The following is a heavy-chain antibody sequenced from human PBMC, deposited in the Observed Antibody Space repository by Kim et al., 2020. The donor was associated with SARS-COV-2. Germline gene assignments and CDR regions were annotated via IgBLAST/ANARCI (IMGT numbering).Heavy chain of an antibody. D-gene: IGHD3-16*01. J-gene: IGHJ3*02. CDR1: GFTFSSYS. CDR3: AKSTFGGLEAFDI. CDR2: ISSSSSYI. Sequence: GGSLRLSCAASGFTFSSYSMNWVRQAPGKGLEWVSSISSSSSYIYYADSVKGRFTISRDNAKNSLYLQMNSLRAEDTAVYYCAKSTFGGLEAFDIWGQGTMVTVSS. V-gene: IGHV3-21*01.